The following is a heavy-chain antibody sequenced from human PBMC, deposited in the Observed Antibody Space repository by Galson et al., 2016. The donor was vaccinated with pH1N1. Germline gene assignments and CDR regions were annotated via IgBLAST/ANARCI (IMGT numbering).Heavy chain of an antibody. Sequence: SLRLSCAASGFTFSSYAMSWVRQAPGKGLEWVSAIIGSGGSTDYAASVKGRFTISRDNSKNTLYLQMNSLRAEETAVYYCAKDGLVRVPAAYLDYWGQGTLVTVSS. D-gene: IGHD2-2*01. CDR1: GFTFSSYA. CDR2: IIGSGGST. J-gene: IGHJ4*02. CDR3: AKDGLVRVPAAYLDY. V-gene: IGHV3-23*01.